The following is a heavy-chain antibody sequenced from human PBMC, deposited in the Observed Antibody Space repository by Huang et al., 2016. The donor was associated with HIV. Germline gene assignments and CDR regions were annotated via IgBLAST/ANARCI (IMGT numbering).Heavy chain of an antibody. Sequence: QVRLVESGGGVGQPGASLTISCAAFGFPFSAYGMVWVRQAPGKVLEWVAFIRYDGNNDYLQGSVKGRFTISRDNSNNTLYLRMNSLRPEDTAVYYCVKERGSSRARSSFDFWGQGTSVIVSS. J-gene: IGHJ3*01. CDR3: VKERGSSRARSSFDF. CDR1: GFPFSAYG. CDR2: IRYDGNND. V-gene: IGHV3-30*02. D-gene: IGHD6-13*01.